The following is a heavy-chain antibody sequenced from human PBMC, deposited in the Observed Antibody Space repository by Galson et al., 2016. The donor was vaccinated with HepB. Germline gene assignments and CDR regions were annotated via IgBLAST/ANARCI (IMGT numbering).Heavy chain of an antibody. V-gene: IGHV1-2*02. J-gene: IGHJ3*02. CDR3: ARRRLSSSGSDAFDI. D-gene: IGHD6-13*01. CDR1: GYTFSDYR. CDR2: VNPDSGGT. Sequence: SVKVSCKASGYTFSDYRIHWVRLAPGQGLEWMGWVNPDSGGTNYAQKFRGGVILTRDTSINTVYMEMTRLRSDDTAVYYCARRRLSSSGSDAFDIWGQGTMVTVSS.